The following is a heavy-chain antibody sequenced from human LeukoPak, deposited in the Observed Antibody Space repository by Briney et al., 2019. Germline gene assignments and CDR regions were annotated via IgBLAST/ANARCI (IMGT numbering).Heavy chain of an antibody. V-gene: IGHV3-23*01. J-gene: IGHJ4*02. Sequence: GGSLRLSCAASGFTFSSYAMSWVRQAPGKGLEWVSAISGSGGSTYYADSVKGRFTNSRDNSKNSLYLQMNSLRAEDTAVYYCATESGTYSGTCFDYWGQGNLVTVSS. CDR2: ISGSGGST. CDR1: GFTFSSYA. CDR3: ATESGTYSGTCFDY. D-gene: IGHD1-26*01.